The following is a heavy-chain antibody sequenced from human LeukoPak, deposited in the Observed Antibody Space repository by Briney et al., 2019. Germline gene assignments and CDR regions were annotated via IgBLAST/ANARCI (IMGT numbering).Heavy chain of an antibody. J-gene: IGHJ4*02. V-gene: IGHV1-18*01. CDR3: VRDPSNSSGHYPYFDY. D-gene: IGHD3-22*01. CDR2: ISTYNGDT. CDR1: GYTFTLYA. Sequence: ASVKVSSKPSGYTFTLYAISWVRQAPGQGLEWMGWISTYNGDTNFAQKFQGRVTMSTDTSTSTAYMELRRLRSDDTAVYYCVRDPSNSSGHYPYFDYWGQGTLVTVSS.